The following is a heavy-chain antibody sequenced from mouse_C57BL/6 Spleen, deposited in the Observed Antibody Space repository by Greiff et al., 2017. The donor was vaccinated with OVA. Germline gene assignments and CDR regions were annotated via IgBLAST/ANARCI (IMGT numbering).Heavy chain of an antibody. Sequence: VKLQQPGAELVRPGSSVKLSCKASGYTFTSYWMDWVKQRPGQGLEWIGNIYPSDSETHYNQKFKDKATLTVDKSSSTAYMQLSSLTSEDSAVYYCARVAYSYAMDYWGQGTSVTVSS. CDR2: IYPSDSET. V-gene: IGHV1-61*01. CDR3: ARVAYSYAMDY. D-gene: IGHD2-10*01. J-gene: IGHJ4*01. CDR1: GYTFTSYW.